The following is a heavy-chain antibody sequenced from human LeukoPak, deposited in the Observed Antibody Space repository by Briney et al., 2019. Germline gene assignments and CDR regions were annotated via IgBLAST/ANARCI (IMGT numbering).Heavy chain of an antibody. D-gene: IGHD3-3*01. V-gene: IGHV3-74*01. CDR2: INSDGSSR. J-gene: IGHJ6*02. CDR3: AREEGLGDFWSGHYNGMDV. Sequence: GGSLRLSCAASEFTFSSYWMHWVRQVPGKGLVWVSRINSDGSSRSYADSVKGRFTITRDNAKNTLYLQMNSLRAEDTAVYYCAREEGLGDFWSGHYNGMDVWGQGTTVTVSS. CDR1: EFTFSSYW.